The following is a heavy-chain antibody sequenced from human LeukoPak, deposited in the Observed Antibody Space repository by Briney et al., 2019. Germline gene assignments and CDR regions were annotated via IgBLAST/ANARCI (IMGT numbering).Heavy chain of an antibody. CDR1: GGSISSSSYY. CDR3: ARSAAAGTL. Sequence: SETLSLTXTVSGGSISSSSYYWGWIRQPPGKGLEWIGSIYYSGSTYYNPSLKSRVTISVDTSKNQFSLKLSSVTAADTAVYYCARSAAAGTLWGQGTLVTVSS. D-gene: IGHD6-13*01. CDR2: IYYSGST. V-gene: IGHV4-39*01. J-gene: IGHJ4*02.